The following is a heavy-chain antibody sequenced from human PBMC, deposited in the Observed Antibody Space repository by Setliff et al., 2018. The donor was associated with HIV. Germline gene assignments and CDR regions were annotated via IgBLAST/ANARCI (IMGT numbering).Heavy chain of an antibody. CDR1: GGAFSGYY. CDR3: TRAQIAAPRPFDY. CDR2: VNHKGVA. Sequence: PSETLSLTCAVYGGAFSGYYWTWIRQSPGRGLEWIGEVNHKGVANYSPSLMRRATISADTSKNQFSLRLSSVTAADTALYFCTRAQIAAPRPFDYGGQGTLVTVS. V-gene: IGHV4-34*01. J-gene: IGHJ4*02. D-gene: IGHD2-21*01.